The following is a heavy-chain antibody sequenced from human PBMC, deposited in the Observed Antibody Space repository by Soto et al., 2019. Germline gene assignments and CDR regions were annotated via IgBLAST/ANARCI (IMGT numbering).Heavy chain of an antibody. CDR1: GFTFNNYA. CDR3: AKGTAEIGTFDY. D-gene: IGHD6-13*01. CDR2: ISGTGGST. V-gene: IGHV3-23*01. J-gene: IGHJ4*02. Sequence: GVLRLSCASSGFTFNNYAMSWVLQAPGKGLEWVSTISGTGGSTYHADSVKGRFTISRDNSKNTLYLQMNSLRAEDTAVYYCAKGTAEIGTFDYWGQGSLVTVSS.